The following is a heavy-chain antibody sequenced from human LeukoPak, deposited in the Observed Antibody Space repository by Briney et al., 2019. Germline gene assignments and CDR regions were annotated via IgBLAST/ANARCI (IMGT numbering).Heavy chain of an antibody. CDR3: AKDVTMVSHAFDI. Sequence: GGSLRLSCAASGFTFDDYAMHWARQAPGKGLEWVSGISWNSGNIDYVDSVRGRFTISRDNAKNSLYLQMNSLRAEDTALYYCAKDVTMVSHAFDIWGQGTMVTVSS. CDR1: GFTFDDYA. V-gene: IGHV3-9*01. CDR2: ISWNSGNI. J-gene: IGHJ3*02. D-gene: IGHD3-10*01.